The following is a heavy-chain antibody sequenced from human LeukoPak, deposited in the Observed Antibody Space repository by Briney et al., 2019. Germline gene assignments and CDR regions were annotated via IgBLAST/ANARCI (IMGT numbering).Heavy chain of an antibody. Sequence: PGGPLRLTCAASGFTFDDYAMHWVRQAPGKGLEWVSLISGDGGSTYYADSVKGRFTISRDNSKNSLYLQMNSLRTEDTALYYCAKDIDSSGYYFDYWGQGTLLNVSS. CDR3: AKDIDSSGYYFDY. V-gene: IGHV3-43*02. CDR2: ISGDGGST. J-gene: IGHJ4*02. D-gene: IGHD3-22*01. CDR1: GFTFDDYA.